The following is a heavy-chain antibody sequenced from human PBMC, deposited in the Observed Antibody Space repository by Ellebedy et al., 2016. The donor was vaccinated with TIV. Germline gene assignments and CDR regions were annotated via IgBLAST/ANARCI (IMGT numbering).Heavy chain of an antibody. D-gene: IGHD3-16*01. CDR3: ARAVRLEQYFDL. CDR2: IYDSGAT. J-gene: IGHJ2*01. V-gene: IGHV4-39*07. Sequence: MPSETLSLTCTVSGGSISTSTYFFAWIRQAPGKGLEWIGNIYDSGATYYVPSLRGRVTMSAAPSHNRVSLELSSVTAADAAVYFCARAVRLEQYFDLWGRGTRVSVSS. CDR1: GGSISTSTYF.